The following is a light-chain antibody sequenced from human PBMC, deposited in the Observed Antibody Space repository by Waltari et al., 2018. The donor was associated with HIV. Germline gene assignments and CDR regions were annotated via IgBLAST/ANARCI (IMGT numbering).Light chain of an antibody. V-gene: IGLV2-8*01. J-gene: IGLJ3*02. Sequence: QSALTQPPSASGSPGQSVTISCTGTSSDVGGSKYVSWYQQHPGKAPKLMIYEVNTRPSGVPYRFSGSKSANTASLTVSGLQADDEADYYCNSYAGSNNWLFGGGTKLTVL. CDR1: SSDVGGSKY. CDR3: NSYAGSNNWL. CDR2: EVN.